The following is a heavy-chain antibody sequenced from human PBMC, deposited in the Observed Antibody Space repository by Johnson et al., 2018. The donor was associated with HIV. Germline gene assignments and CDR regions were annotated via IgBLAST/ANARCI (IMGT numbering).Heavy chain of an antibody. CDR2: IRFDGSNT. D-gene: IGHD2-15*01. J-gene: IGHJ3*01. CDR3: ARDDVVETEDAFDL. V-gene: IGHV3-30*02. Sequence: QVQLVESGGGVVRPGGSLRLSCAASGFTFNNYGMHWVRQSPGKGLEWVAFIRFDGSNTYYADSVKGRFTISRDNSKNTLYLQMTSLRAEDTAMYYCARDDVVETEDAFDLWGQGTMVTVSS. CDR1: GFTFNNYG.